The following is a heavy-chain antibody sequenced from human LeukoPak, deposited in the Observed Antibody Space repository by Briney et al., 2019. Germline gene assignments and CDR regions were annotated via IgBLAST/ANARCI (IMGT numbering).Heavy chain of an antibody. Sequence: GGSLRLSCAASGFTFTSYAMSWVRQAPGKGLEWISAISGSGGSTYYADSVKGRFTIYRDNSKNTLYLQMNSLRAEDTAVYYCAKDRFYDTTTTGAFDIWGQGTMVTVSS. J-gene: IGHJ3*02. CDR3: AKDRFYDTTTTGAFDI. CDR2: ISGSGGST. V-gene: IGHV3-23*01. D-gene: IGHD3-22*01. CDR1: GFTFTSYA.